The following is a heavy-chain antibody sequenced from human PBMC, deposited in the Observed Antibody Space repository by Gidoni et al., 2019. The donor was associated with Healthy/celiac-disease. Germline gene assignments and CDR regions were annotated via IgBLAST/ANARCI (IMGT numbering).Heavy chain of an antibody. D-gene: IGHD4-17*01. CDR2: IYYCGST. CDR3: ARQTTVPNPRILSSYFDY. CDR1: GGSIRSSSYY. Sequence: QLQLQESGPGLVKPSETLSLTCTVSGGSIRSSSYYGGWIRQPPGKGLGWIGSIYYCGSTYYNPSLKSRVTISVDTSKNQFSLKLSSVTAADTAVYYCARQTTVPNPRILSSYFDYWGQGTLVTVSS. J-gene: IGHJ4*02. V-gene: IGHV4-39*07.